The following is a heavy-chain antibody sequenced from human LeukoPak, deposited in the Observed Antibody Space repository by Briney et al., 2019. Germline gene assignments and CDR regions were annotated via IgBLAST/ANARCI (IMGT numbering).Heavy chain of an antibody. J-gene: IGHJ4*02. Sequence: GESLKISCKGSGYSFTSYWIGWVRQMPGKGLEWMGIIYPGDSDTRYSPSFQGQVTMSADKSIGTASLQWSSLKASDSAMYYCARLDSGYSYGYGYWGQGTLVSVSS. V-gene: IGHV5-51*01. CDR1: GYSFTSYW. D-gene: IGHD5-18*01. CDR2: IYPGDSDT. CDR3: ARLDSGYSYGYGY.